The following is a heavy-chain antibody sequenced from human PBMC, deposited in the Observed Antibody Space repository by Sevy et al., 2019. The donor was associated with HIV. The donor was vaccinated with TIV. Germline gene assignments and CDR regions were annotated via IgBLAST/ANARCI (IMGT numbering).Heavy chain of an antibody. CDR3: TLLEGYCSSTSCPFHYDY. Sequence: GGSLRLSCAASGFTFGSYAMHWVRQAPGKGLEWVAVISYDGSNKYYADSVKGRFTISRDNSKNTLYLQMNSLRAEDTAVYYCTLLEGYCSSTSCPFHYDYWGQGTLVTVSS. CDR1: GFTFGSYA. D-gene: IGHD2-2*01. CDR2: ISYDGSNK. J-gene: IGHJ4*02. V-gene: IGHV3-30-3*01.